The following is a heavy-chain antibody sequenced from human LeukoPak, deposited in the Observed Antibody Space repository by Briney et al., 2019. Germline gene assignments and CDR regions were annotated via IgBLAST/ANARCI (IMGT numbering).Heavy chain of an antibody. CDR1: GFTFSSYA. CDR2: ISYDGSNK. D-gene: IGHD4-17*01. CDR3: AGLYGDDS. V-gene: IGHV3-30*04. Sequence: GGSLRLSCAASGFTFSSYAMHWVRQAPGKGLEWVAVISYDGSNKYYADSVKGRFTISRDNSKNTLYLQMNSLRAEDTAVYYCAGLYGDDSWGQGTLVTVSS. J-gene: IGHJ5*01.